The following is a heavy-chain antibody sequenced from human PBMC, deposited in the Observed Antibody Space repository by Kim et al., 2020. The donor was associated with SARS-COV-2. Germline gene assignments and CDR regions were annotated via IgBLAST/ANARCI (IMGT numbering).Heavy chain of an antibody. CDR2: ISYDGSNK. J-gene: IGHJ3*02. V-gene: IGHV3-30-3*01. D-gene: IGHD2-8*01. CDR3: ARDGGITNGAFDI. CDR1: GFTFSSYA. Sequence: GGSLRLSCAASGFTFSSYAMHWVRQAPGKGLEWVAVISYDGSNKYYADSVKGRFTISRDNSKNTLYLQMNSLRAEDTAVYYCARDGGITNGAFDIWGQGTMVTVSS.